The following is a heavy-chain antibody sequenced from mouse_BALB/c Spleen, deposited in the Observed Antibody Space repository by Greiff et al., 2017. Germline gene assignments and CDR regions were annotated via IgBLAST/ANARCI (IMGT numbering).Heavy chain of an antibody. J-gene: IGHJ3*01. CDR2: IWAGGST. Sequence: VKLMESGPGLVAPSQSLSITCTVSGFSLTSYGVHWVRQPPGKGLEWLGVIWAGGSTNYNSALMSRLSISKDNSKSQVFLKMNSLQTDDTAMYYCARAIELGWFAYWGQGTLVTVSA. D-gene: IGHD4-1*01. V-gene: IGHV2-9*02. CDR3: ARAIELGWFAY. CDR1: GFSLTSYG.